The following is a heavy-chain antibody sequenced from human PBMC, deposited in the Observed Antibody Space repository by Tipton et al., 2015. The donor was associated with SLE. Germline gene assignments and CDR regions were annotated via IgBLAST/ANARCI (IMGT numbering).Heavy chain of an antibody. V-gene: IGHV4-4*07. J-gene: IGHJ2*01. CDR1: GGSISSYY. CDR2: IYTSGST. CDR3: ARGDTVSLYFDL. Sequence: TLSLTCTVPGGSISSYYWSWIRQPAGKGLEWIGRIYTSGSTNYNPSLKSRVTMSVDTSKNQFSLKLSSVTAADTAVYYCARGDTVSLYFDLWGRGTLVTVSS. D-gene: IGHD4-17*01.